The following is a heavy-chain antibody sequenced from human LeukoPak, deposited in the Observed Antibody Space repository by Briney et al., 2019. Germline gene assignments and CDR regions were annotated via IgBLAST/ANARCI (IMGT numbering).Heavy chain of an antibody. V-gene: IGHV1-18*01. CDR1: GYAFINYG. J-gene: IGHJ4*02. D-gene: IGHD2-15*01. CDR2: VSAYGDNT. Sequence: ASVKVSCKTSGYAFINYGITWAREAPGQGLEWMGWVSAYGDNTNYVQKIQGRVTMTTDRSTSTAYMELRSLRSDDTAVYYCARDCIGCHGFDYWGQGTLVTVSS. CDR3: ARDCIGCHGFDY.